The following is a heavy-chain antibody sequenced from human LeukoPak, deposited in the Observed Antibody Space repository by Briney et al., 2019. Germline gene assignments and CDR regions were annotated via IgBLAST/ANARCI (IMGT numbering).Heavy chain of an antibody. CDR3: ARGPFASGSYSLYGYGSVFDY. J-gene: IGHJ4*02. CDR2: ISSSGSTI. Sequence: SGGSLRLSCAASGFTFSSYEMNWVRQAPGKGLEWVSYISSSGSTIYYADSVKGRFTISRDNAKNSLYLQMNSLRAEDTAVYYCARGPFASGSYSLYGYGSVFDYWGQGTLITVSS. CDR1: GFTFSSYE. D-gene: IGHD3-10*01. V-gene: IGHV3-48*03.